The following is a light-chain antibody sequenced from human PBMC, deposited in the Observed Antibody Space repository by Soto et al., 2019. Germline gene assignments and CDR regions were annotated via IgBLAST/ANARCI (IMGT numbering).Light chain of an antibody. CDR3: QVWNSGSDPYYV. CDR1: NIGSKS. V-gene: IGLV3-21*02. J-gene: IGLJ1*01. Sequence: SYELTQSPSVSVAPGQTARITWGGNNIGSKSVNWYQQKPGQAPVLVVYDDTDRPSGIPERFSGSNSGNTATLIISRVEAGDEADYYCQVWNSGSDPYYVFGIGTKLTVL. CDR2: DDT.